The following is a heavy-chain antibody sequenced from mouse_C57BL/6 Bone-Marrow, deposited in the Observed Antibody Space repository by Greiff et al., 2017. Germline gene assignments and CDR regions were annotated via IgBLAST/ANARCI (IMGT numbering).Heavy chain of an antibody. D-gene: IGHD1-1*02. CDR3: ARQGGRVWFDY. V-gene: IGHV5-6-2*01. CDR1: GFTFSSYY. Sequence: EVQLVESGGGLVKLGGSLKLSCAASGFTFSSYYMSWVRQTPEKRLELVAAINSNGGSTYYPDTVKGRFTISRDNAKNTLYLQMSSLKSEDTALYYCARQGGRVWFDYWGQGTTLTVSS. CDR2: INSNGGST. J-gene: IGHJ2*01.